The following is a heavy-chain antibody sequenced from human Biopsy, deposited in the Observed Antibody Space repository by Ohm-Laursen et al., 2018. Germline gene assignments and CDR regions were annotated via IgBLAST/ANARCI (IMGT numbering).Heavy chain of an antibody. Sequence: ASVKVSCKISGYTLNELSMHWVRQVPGKGLEWMGGFAPENGKTVYTQNFQARVSLTEDTSTDTAYMELRSLRSEDTAVYYCAADINVWNVNYWGQGTQVTVSS. J-gene: IGHJ4*02. CDR3: AADINVWNVNY. D-gene: IGHD1-1*01. CDR1: GYTLNELS. CDR2: FAPENGKT. V-gene: IGHV1-24*01.